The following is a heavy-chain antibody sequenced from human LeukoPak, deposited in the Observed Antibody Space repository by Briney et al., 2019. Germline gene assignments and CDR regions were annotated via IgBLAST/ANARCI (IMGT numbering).Heavy chain of an antibody. J-gene: IGHJ4*02. D-gene: IGHD1-14*01. CDR1: GYTFTSYY. V-gene: IGHV1-46*01. CDR3: AREVMDNLRFDY. Sequence: ASVKVSCKASGYTFTSYYMHWVRQAPGQGLEWMGIINPSGGDTSYAQKFQGRLTVTRDTSTNTVYMELTSLRSEDTAVYYCAREVMDNLRFDYWGQGTLVTVSS. CDR2: INPSGGDT.